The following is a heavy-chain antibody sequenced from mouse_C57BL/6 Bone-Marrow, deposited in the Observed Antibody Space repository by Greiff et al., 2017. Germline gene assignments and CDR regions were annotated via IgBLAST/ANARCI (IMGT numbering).Heavy chain of an antibody. CDR2: IDPSDSYT. Sequence: QVQLQQPGAELVKPGASVKLSCKASGYTFTSYWMQWVKQRPGQGLEWIGEIDPSDSYTNYNQKFKGKATLTVDTSSSTAYMQLSSLTSEDSAVYYCARYQGHYWGQGTLVTVSA. V-gene: IGHV1-50*01. CDR1: GYTFTSYW. D-gene: IGHD3-3*01. J-gene: IGHJ3*01. CDR3: ARYQGHY.